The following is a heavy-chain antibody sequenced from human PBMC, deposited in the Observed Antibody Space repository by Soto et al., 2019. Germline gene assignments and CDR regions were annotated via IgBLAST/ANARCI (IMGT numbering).Heavy chain of an antibody. D-gene: IGHD5-12*01. CDR1: GFSLSTRGVG. CDR2: IFWDDDK. V-gene: IGHV2-5*02. J-gene: IGHJ4*02. CDR3: AHRSRGYAYYFDQ. Sequence: QITLKESGPTLVKPTQTLTLTCSFSGFSLSTRGVGVGWIRQPPGKALEWLALIFWDDDKWYSPSLRSRLTITEDTSKNQVVLTMINMDPVDTATYYCAHRSRGYAYYFDQWGQGTLVTVSS.